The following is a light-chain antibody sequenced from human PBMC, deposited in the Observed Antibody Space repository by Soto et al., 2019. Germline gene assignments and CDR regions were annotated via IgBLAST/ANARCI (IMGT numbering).Light chain of an antibody. V-gene: IGKV1-9*01. CDR1: QGISSY. J-gene: IGKJ3*01. Sequence: IQLTQSPSSLSASVGDRVTITCRASQGISSYLAWYQQKPGKAPKLLIYAASTLEIGVPSRFSGSGSGTDFTLTISSLQPEDFATYYCQQLNNYPFTVGRGAKVDLK. CDR3: QQLNNYPFT. CDR2: AAS.